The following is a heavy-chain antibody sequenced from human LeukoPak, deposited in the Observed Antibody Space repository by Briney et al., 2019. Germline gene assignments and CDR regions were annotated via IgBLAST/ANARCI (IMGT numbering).Heavy chain of an antibody. CDR2: ITSSRYI. CDR3: ARGGGYSYGTFFDY. V-gene: IGHV3-21*01. CDR1: GFNFSSYS. J-gene: IGHJ4*02. Sequence: PGGSLRLSCAASGFNFSSYSMNWVRHEPGKGVEWVSSITSSRYIYNADSVKGRFIISRDNTKNSLYLQMDRLRAEDTAVYYCARGGGYSYGTFFDYWGQGSLVTVSA. D-gene: IGHD5-18*01.